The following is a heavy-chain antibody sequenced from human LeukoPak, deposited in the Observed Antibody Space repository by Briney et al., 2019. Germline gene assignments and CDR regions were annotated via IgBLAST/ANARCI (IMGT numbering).Heavy chain of an antibody. Sequence: QPGGSLRLSCAASGFTFSSYAMHWVRQAPGKGLEWVAVISYDGSNKYYADSVKGRFTISRDNSKNTLYLQMNSLRAEDTAVYYCARASSGWFHDWGQGTLVTVSS. V-gene: IGHV3-30-3*01. CDR3: ARASSGWFHD. J-gene: IGHJ4*02. D-gene: IGHD6-19*01. CDR1: GFTFSSYA. CDR2: ISYDGSNK.